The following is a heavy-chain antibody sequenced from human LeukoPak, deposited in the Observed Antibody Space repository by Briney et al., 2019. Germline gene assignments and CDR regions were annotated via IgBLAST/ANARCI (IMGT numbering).Heavy chain of an antibody. Sequence: GGSLRLSCAASGFPFGNEAMGWVRQAPERGLEWVSTISPGGGTTYYADSVKGRFTNSRDSPKNTLYLQMNSLRTDDTAVYFCAKDLGIDGIQGVIGIFDLWGQGTMVTVSS. V-gene: IGHV3-23*01. J-gene: IGHJ3*01. CDR2: ISPGGGTT. CDR1: GFPFGNEA. D-gene: IGHD3-10*01. CDR3: AKDLGIDGIQGVIGIFDL.